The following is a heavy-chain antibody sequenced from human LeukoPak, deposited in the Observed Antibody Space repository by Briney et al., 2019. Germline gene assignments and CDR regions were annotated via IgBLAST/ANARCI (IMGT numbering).Heavy chain of an antibody. CDR3: ANRLNNAFEV. J-gene: IGHJ3*01. D-gene: IGHD2/OR15-2a*01. CDR2: ISTDVSHK. Sequence: GRSLRLSCAASGFTSSQYDMHWVRQAPGKGLEWVAVISTDVSHKYYADYVEGQFTISRDNSRNTMYLQMNSLRPEDTAIYYCANRLNNAFEVWGQGTMVTVFS. CDR1: GFTSSQYD. V-gene: IGHV3-30*18.